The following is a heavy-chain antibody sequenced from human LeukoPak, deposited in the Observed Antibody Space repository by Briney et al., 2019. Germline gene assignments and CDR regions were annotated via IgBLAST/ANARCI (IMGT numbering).Heavy chain of an antibody. CDR1: GGSFSGYY. D-gene: IGHD2-21*02. V-gene: IGHV4-34*01. J-gene: IGHJ5*02. CDR3: ARGQNYCGGDCYPIRTLNTWFDP. CDR2: INHSGST. Sequence: KPSETLSLTCAVYGGSFSGYYWSWIRQPPGKGLEWIGEINHSGSTNYNPSLKSRVTISVDTSKNQFSLKLSSVTAADTAVYYCARGQNYCGGDCYPIRTLNTWFDPWGQGTLVTVSS.